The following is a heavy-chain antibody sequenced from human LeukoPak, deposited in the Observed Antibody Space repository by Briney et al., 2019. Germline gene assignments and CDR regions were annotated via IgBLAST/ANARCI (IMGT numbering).Heavy chain of an antibody. Sequence: SQTLSLTCAISGDSVSRNSAAWNWIRQSPSRGLEWLGRTYYWSKCYNDCAVSVKSRITINPDPSKNQFTLQPNSVTPEDTAVYYCERGLAAAYGRFDYWGQGTLVTVSS. V-gene: IGHV6-1*01. CDR2: TYYWSKCYN. CDR1: GDSVSRNSAA. J-gene: IGHJ4*02. D-gene: IGHD6-13*01. CDR3: ERGLAAAYGRFDY.